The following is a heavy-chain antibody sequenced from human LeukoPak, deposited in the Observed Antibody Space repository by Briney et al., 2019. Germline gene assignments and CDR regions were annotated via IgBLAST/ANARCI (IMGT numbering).Heavy chain of an antibody. CDR2: ISSSSSYI. CDR3: ARAYSGSYSGR. D-gene: IGHD1-26*01. J-gene: IGHJ4*02. Sequence: GGSLRLSCAASGFTFSSYSMNWVRQTPGKGLEWVSSISSSSSYIYYADSVKGRFTISRDNAKNSLYLQMNSLRAEGTAVYYCARAYSGSYSGRWGQGTLVTVSS. CDR1: GFTFSSYS. V-gene: IGHV3-21*01.